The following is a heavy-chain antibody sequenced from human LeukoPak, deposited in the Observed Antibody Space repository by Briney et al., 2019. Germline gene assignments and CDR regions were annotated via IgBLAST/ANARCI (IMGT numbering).Heavy chain of an antibody. J-gene: IGHJ1*01. CDR3: ATYGGHLAEYLQH. V-gene: IGHV1-69*16. CDR1: GGTYRYN. CDR2: IIPPLRTA. D-gene: IGHD4-23*01. Sequence: SVKVSSKASGGTYRYNINCVRQAPGQGFEWMGGIIPPLRTANYAQQFQGRVTITTDDYTNTASMELTGLTSEDAAVYNCATYGGHLAEYLQHWGQGTLVGVSS.